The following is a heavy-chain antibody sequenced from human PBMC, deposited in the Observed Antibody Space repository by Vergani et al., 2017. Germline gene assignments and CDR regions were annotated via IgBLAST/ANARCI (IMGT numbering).Heavy chain of an antibody. J-gene: IGHJ2*01. CDR1: GFKFSDHY. V-gene: IGHV3-11*04. Sequence: LEESGGGSVKPGGSLRLSCAASGFKFSDHYMSWIRQAPGKGLEWVSYISSSSSTIYYADSVKGRFTISRDNAKNSLYLQMNSLRAEDTAVYYCARDRAGAARYWYFELWGRGTLVTVSS. CDR3: ARDRAGAARYWYFEL. CDR2: ISSSSSTI. D-gene: IGHD6-6*01.